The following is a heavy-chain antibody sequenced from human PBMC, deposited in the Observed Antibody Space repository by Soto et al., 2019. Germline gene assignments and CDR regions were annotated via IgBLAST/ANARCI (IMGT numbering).Heavy chain of an antibody. CDR1: GFTFDDNA. V-gene: IGHV3-9*01. CDR3: AISQDRGGRTTFIY. J-gene: IGHJ4*02. Sequence: GGSLRLSCAVSGFTFDDNAMHWVRQAPEKGLEWVSGINWKSDIGYADSVKGRFTISRDNAENSLYLQMNSLRAEDTALYYCAISQDRGGRTTFIYWGQGPQVTVYS. CDR2: INWKSDI. D-gene: IGHD3-16*01.